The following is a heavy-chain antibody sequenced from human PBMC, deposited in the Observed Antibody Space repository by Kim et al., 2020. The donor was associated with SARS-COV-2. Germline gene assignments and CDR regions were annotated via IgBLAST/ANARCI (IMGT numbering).Heavy chain of an antibody. CDR3: AKAGQGELYYFDC. CDR1: GFTFGDYA. Sequence: GGSLRLSCAASGFTFGDYAMHWVRQAPGKGLVWVSGISWDSGSIGYADSVKGRFTISRDNAKNSLYLQMNSLRAEDTAVYYCAKAGQGELYYFDCWGQGTLVTVSS. D-gene: IGHD1-26*01. CDR2: ISWDSGSI. V-gene: IGHV3-9*01. J-gene: IGHJ4*02.